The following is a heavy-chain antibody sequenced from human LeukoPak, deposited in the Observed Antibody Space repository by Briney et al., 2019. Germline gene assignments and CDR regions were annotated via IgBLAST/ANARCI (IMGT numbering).Heavy chain of an antibody. Sequence: SETLSLTCTVSGGSVSNYYWSWIRQSPGKGLEWIGYISHSGSVNYNPSLKSRVTMSVDTSKNQFSLKLSSVTAADTAVYYCARVKGREGSTVIINYWGQGTLVTVSS. V-gene: IGHV4-59*02. CDR3: ARVKGREGSTVIINY. CDR2: ISHSGSV. CDR1: GGSVSNYY. D-gene: IGHD3-10*01. J-gene: IGHJ4*02.